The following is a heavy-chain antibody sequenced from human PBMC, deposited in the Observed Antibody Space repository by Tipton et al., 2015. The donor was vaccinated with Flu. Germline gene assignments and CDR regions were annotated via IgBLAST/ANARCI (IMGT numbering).Heavy chain of an antibody. D-gene: IGHD4-11*01. CDR3: ARRDYSNYVSVPKNWFDS. V-gene: IGHV4-4*02. CDR1: GGSVSSKDW. CDR2: VSHSGSA. Sequence: TLSLTCVVSGGSVSSKDWWNWVRQPPGKGLEWIGEVSHSGSAKYSPSLKSRVTISLDKSKNQVSLRLTSVTVADTAVYYCARRDYSNYVSVPKNWFDSWGQGTLVTVSS. J-gene: IGHJ5*01.